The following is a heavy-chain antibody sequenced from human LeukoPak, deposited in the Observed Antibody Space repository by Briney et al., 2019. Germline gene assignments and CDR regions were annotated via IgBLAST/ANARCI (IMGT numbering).Heavy chain of an antibody. CDR3: ARDRITGTSPDY. D-gene: IGHD1-7*01. CDR1: GGSISSSSYY. Sequence: SETLSLTCTVSGGSISSSSYYWGWIRQPPGKGLEWIGSIYYSGSTYYNPSLKSRVTISVDTSKNQFSLKLSSVTAADTAVYYCARDRITGTSPDYWGQGTLVTVSS. CDR2: IYYSGST. V-gene: IGHV4-39*07. J-gene: IGHJ4*02.